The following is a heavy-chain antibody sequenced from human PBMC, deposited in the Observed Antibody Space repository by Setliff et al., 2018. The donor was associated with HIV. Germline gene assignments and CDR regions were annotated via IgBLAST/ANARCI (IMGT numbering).Heavy chain of an antibody. Sequence: ASVKVSCKASGYTFTDYYVHWVRLAPGQGLEWVGCINPKSGDTNCAQTFQDRVTMTRDTSIRTAYMELNSLRSEDSAVYYCARDRFCSRGSCYEPNWFDPWGQGTLVTVSS. CDR3: ARDRFCSRGSCYEPNWFDP. CDR2: INPKSGDT. CDR1: GYTFTDYY. V-gene: IGHV1-2*02. J-gene: IGHJ5*02. D-gene: IGHD2-15*01.